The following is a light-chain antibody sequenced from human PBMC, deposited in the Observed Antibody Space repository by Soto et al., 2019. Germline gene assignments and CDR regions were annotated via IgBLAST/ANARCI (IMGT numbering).Light chain of an antibody. CDR3: AAWDDSLNGYYV. V-gene: IGLV1-44*01. CDR1: SSNIGSNT. J-gene: IGLJ1*01. CDR2: SDN. Sequence: QSVLTQPPSASGTPGQRVTISCSGSSSNIGSNTVHWYQQLPGTAPKLLMYSDNQRPSGVPDRFSGSKSGTSASLAISGLQSEYEADYYCAAWDDSLNGYYVFGTGTKVTVL.